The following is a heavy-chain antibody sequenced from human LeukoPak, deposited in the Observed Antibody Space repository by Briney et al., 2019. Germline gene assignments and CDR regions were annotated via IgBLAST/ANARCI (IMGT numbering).Heavy chain of an antibody. Sequence: GGSLRLFCAASGFTFSSYSMNWVRQAPGKGLEWVSSISSSSSYIYYADSVKGRFTISRDNAKNSLYLQMNSLRAEDTAVYYCARVRLRRRRPGGEDYWGQGTLVTVSS. J-gene: IGHJ4*02. CDR3: ARVRLRRRRPGGEDY. V-gene: IGHV3-21*01. CDR2: ISSSSSYI. D-gene: IGHD3-10*01. CDR1: GFTFSSYS.